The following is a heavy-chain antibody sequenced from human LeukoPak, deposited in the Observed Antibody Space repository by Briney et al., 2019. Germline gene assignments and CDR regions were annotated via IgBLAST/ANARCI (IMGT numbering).Heavy chain of an antibody. CDR2: INHSGST. J-gene: IGHJ5*02. Sequence: SETLSLTCAAYGGTFSGYCWSWIRQPPGKGLGWIGEINHSGSTNYNPSLKSRVTISVNTSKNQFPLQQSTVTTADTAAYYCVRGCYCGSYSIGWFGPWGQGTLVSVSS. CDR1: GGTFSGYC. CDR3: VRGCYCGSYSIGWFGP. D-gene: IGHD1-26*01. V-gene: IGHV4-34*01.